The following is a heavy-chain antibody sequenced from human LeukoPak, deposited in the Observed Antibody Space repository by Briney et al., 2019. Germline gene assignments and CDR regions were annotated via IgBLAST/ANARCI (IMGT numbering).Heavy chain of an antibody. V-gene: IGHV3-15*01. Sequence: GSLRLSCTASGFTFSNAWMSWVRQAPGKGLEEVGRIRSKTDGGTTDYAAPVKGRFTISRDDSKNTLYLQMNSLRTEDTAVYYCATELSGHWGQGTLVTVSS. J-gene: IGHJ1*01. D-gene: IGHD2/OR15-2a*01. CDR3: ATELSGH. CDR1: GFTFSNAW. CDR2: IRSKTDGGTT.